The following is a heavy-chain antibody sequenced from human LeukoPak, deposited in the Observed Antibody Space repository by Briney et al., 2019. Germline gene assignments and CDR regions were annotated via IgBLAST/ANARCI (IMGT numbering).Heavy chain of an antibody. CDR2: INTNTGNP. CDR1: GYTFTSYA. J-gene: IGHJ6*03. V-gene: IGHV7-4-1*02. D-gene: IGHD6-6*01. Sequence: ASVKVSCKASGYTFTSYAMNWVRQAPGQGLEWMGWINTNTGNPTYVQSFTGRFVFSLDTSVSTAYLQISSLKAEDTAVYYCARRGSSSNYYYYYMDVWGKGTTVTVSS. CDR3: ARRGSSSNYYYYYMDV.